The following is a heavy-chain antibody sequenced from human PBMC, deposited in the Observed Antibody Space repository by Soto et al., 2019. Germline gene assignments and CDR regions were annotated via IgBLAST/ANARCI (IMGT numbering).Heavy chain of an antibody. J-gene: IGHJ6*02. CDR3: ARHPETAAGTGFYYYGMDV. Sequence: SETLSLTCTVSGGSISSSSYYWGWIRQPPGKGLEWIGSIYYSGSTYYNPSLKSRVTISVDTSKNQFSLELSSVTAADTAVYYCARHPETAAGTGFYYYGMDVWGQGNTVTVSS. V-gene: IGHV4-39*01. CDR1: GGSISSSSYY. CDR2: IYYSGST. D-gene: IGHD6-13*01.